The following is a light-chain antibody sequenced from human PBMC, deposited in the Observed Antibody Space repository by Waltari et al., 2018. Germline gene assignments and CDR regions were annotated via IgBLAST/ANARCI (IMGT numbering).Light chain of an antibody. V-gene: IGKV3-15*01. CDR3: QQYNNWPLT. CDR1: QSVRSN. CDR2: AAS. Sequence: EIVMTQFPATPSVSPGERATLSCRASQSVRSNLDWYQQKPGQAPRLLIYAASTRATGIPASFSGSGAGTEFTLTISSLQSEDFAVYYCQQYNNWPLTFGGGTKVEIK. J-gene: IGKJ4*01.